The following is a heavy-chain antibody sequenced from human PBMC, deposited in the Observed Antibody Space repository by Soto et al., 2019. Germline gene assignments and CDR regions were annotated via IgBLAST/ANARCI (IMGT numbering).Heavy chain of an antibody. Sequence: SETLSLTCTVSGGSISSYYWSWIRQPPGKGLEWIGYIYYSGSTNYNPSFKSRVTISVDTSKNQFSLKLSSVTAADTAVYYCASVRGPAAPSHYYYYYMDVWGKGTTVTVSS. CDR1: GGSISSYY. J-gene: IGHJ6*03. V-gene: IGHV4-59*08. CDR2: IYYSGST. CDR3: ASVRGPAAPSHYYYYYMDV. D-gene: IGHD2-2*01.